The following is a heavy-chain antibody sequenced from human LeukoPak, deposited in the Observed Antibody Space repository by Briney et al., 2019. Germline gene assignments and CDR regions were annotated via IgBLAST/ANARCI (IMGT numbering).Heavy chain of an antibody. Sequence: PSETLSLTCAVYGGSFSGYYWSWIRQPPGKGLEWIGEINHSGSTNYDPSLKSRVTMSVDTSKNQFSLKLSSVTAADTAVCYCARSNYVWGSYRPRQSDAFDIWGQGTMVTVSS. D-gene: IGHD3-16*02. CDR1: GGSFSGYY. CDR2: INHSGST. J-gene: IGHJ3*02. V-gene: IGHV4-34*01. CDR3: ARSNYVWGSYRPRQSDAFDI.